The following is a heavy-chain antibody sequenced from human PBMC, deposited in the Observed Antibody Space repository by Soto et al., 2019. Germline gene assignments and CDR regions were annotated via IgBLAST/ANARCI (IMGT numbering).Heavy chain of an antibody. CDR1: GFTFSSYA. D-gene: IGHD3-16*01. J-gene: IGHJ4*02. V-gene: IGHV3-23*01. Sequence: GGSLRLSCAASGFTFSSYAMSWVRQAPGKRLEWVSAISGSGGSTYYADSVKGRFTISRDNSKNTLYLQMNSLRAEDTAVYYCAKPFMITSARFDYWGQGTLVTVSS. CDR2: ISGSGGST. CDR3: AKPFMITSARFDY.